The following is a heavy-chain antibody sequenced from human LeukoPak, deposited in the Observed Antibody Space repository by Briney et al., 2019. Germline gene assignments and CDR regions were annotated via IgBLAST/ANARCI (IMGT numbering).Heavy chain of an antibody. CDR1: GGSISSYY. Sequence: SETLSLTCTVSGGSISSYYWSWIRQPAGKGLEWIGRIYTSGSTNYNPSLKSRVTMSVDPSKNQFSLKLRPVTAADTAVYYCAREDGTAMDNAFDIWSQGTMVTVSS. J-gene: IGHJ3*02. V-gene: IGHV4-4*07. CDR2: IYTSGST. D-gene: IGHD5-18*01. CDR3: AREDGTAMDNAFDI.